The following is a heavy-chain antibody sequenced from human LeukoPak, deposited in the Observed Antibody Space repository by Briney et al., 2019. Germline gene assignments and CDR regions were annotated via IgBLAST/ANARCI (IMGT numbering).Heavy chain of an antibody. J-gene: IGHJ6*03. CDR2: INPNSGDT. CDR3: ARRYSYAYGYMDV. Sequence: ASVNVSCKASGYTFTAYYMHWVRQAPGQGLEWMGWINPNSGDTNSAQKFQGRVTMTRDTSISTAYMELRSLRSDDTAVYYCARRYSYAYGYMDVWGKGTTVTVSS. V-gene: IGHV1-2*02. D-gene: IGHD3-16*01. CDR1: GYTFTAYY.